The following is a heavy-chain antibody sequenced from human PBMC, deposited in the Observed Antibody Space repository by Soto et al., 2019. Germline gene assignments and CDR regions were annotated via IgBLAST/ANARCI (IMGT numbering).Heavy chain of an antibody. D-gene: IGHD1-7*01. J-gene: IGHJ4*02. V-gene: IGHV3-30-3*01. CDR1: GFTFSSYA. Sequence: GGSLRLSCAASGFTFSSYAMHWVRQAPGKGLEWVAVISYDGSNKYYADSVKGRFTISRDNSKNTLYLQMNSLRAEDTAVYYCARGGSSTGTITYWGQGTLVNVS. CDR2: ISYDGSNK. CDR3: ARGGSSTGTITY.